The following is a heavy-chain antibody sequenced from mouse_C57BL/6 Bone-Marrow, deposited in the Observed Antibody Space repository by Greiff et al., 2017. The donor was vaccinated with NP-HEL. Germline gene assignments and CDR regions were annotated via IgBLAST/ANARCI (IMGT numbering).Heavy chain of an antibody. D-gene: IGHD2-5*01. V-gene: IGHV14-4*01. J-gene: IGHJ3*01. Sequence: VQLQQSGAELVRPGASVKLSCTASGFNIKDDYMHWVKQRPEQGLEWIGWIDPENGDTEYASKFQGKATITADTSSTTAYLQLSSLTSEDTAVYYCTSYDRNPWFAYWGQGTLVTVSA. CDR2: IDPENGDT. CDR3: TSYDRNPWFAY. CDR1: GFNIKDDY.